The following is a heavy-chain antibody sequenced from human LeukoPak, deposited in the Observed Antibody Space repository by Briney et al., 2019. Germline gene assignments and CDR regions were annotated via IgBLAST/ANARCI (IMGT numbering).Heavy chain of an antibody. CDR1: GFTFTTYW. D-gene: IGHD1-14*01. J-gene: IGHJ4*02. CDR3: ARRWVSGSNFDS. CDR2: IQQDGSEK. V-gene: IGHV3-7*01. Sequence: GGSLRLSCAASGFTFTTYWMSCVRQAPGKGLEWVANIQQDGSEKYYVDSVKGRFTISRDNAKNSLYLQMNSLRVEDTAVYYCARRWVSGSNFDSWGQGTLVTVSS.